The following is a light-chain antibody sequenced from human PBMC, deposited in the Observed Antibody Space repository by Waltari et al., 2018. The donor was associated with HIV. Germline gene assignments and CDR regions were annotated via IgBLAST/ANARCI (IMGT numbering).Light chain of an antibody. Sequence: SGLTQPASVSGFPGQSITISCTGADSDFGFYNFVSWYHQYPGKVPKVLLSNVDSLASGVSDRFAGAKSGNTASLSISGLRTEDEGVYFCASYTANDTVLFAGGTTVTVL. CDR1: DSDFGFYNF. J-gene: IGLJ3*02. CDR3: ASYTANDTVL. CDR2: NVD. V-gene: IGLV2-14*03.